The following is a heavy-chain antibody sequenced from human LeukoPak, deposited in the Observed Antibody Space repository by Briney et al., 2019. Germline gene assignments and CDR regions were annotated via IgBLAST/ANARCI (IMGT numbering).Heavy chain of an antibody. V-gene: IGHV3-30-3*01. CDR3: ARDRDTELALGYYFDY. Sequence: PGGSLRLSCAASGFTFSSYAMHWVRQAPGKGLEWVAVISYDGSNKYYADSVKGRFTISRDNSKNTLYLQMNSLRAEDTAVYYCARDRDTELALGYYFDYGGQGTLVTVSS. D-gene: IGHD1-1*01. CDR2: ISYDGSNK. J-gene: IGHJ4*02. CDR1: GFTFSSYA.